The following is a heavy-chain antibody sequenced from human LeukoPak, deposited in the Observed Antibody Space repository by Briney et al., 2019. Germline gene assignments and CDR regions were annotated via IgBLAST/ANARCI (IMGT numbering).Heavy chain of an antibody. CDR1: GYTFTGYY. CDR3: ARRPYSSSWYQEIDY. D-gene: IGHD6-13*01. J-gene: IGHJ4*02. V-gene: IGHV1-2*02. Sequence: ASVKVSCKASGYTFTGYYMHWVRQAPGQGLEWMGWINPNSGGTNYAQKFQGRVTMTRDTSISTAYMELSRLRSDDTAVYYCARRPYSSSWYQEIDYWGQGTLVTVSS. CDR2: INPNSGGT.